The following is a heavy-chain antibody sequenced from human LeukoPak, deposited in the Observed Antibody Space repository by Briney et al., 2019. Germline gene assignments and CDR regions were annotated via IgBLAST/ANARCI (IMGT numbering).Heavy chain of an antibody. D-gene: IGHD3-10*01. CDR3: ASRSPMVRGVIITNDAFDI. CDR1: GGSISSSSYY. CDR2: IYYSGST. Sequence: SETLSLTCTVSGGSISSSSYYWGWIRQPPGKGLEWIGSIYYSGSTYYNPSLKSRVTISVDTSKNQFSLKLSSVTAADTAVYYCASRSPMVRGVIITNDAFDIWGQGTMVTVSS. J-gene: IGHJ3*02. V-gene: IGHV4-39*07.